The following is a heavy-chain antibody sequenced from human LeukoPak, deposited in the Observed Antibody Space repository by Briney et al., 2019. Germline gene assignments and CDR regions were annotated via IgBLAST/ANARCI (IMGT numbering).Heavy chain of an antibody. CDR1: GYTFTSYG. V-gene: IGHV1-2*02. CDR3: ARSYEYSSSYNFDY. Sequence: ASVKVSCKASGYTFTSYGISWVRQAPGQGLEWMGWINPNSGGTNYAQKFQGRVTMTRDTSISTAYMELSRLRSDDTAVYYCARSYEYSSSYNFDYWGQGTLVTVSS. J-gene: IGHJ4*02. D-gene: IGHD6-6*01. CDR2: INPNSGGT.